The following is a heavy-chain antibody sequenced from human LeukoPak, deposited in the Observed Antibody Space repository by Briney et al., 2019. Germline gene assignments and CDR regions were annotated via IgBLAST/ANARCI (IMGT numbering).Heavy chain of an antibody. CDR3: ARSGYCSSTSCYRWFDP. D-gene: IGHD2-2*01. J-gene: IGHJ5*02. CDR1: GFTFSDYY. Sequence: GGPLRLSCAASGFTFSDYYMRWIRQAPGKGLEWVSYISSSSYTNYADSVKGRFTISRDNAKNSLYLQMNSLRAEDTAVYYCARSGYCSSTSCYRWFDPWGQGTLVTVPS. V-gene: IGHV3-11*06. CDR2: ISSSSYT.